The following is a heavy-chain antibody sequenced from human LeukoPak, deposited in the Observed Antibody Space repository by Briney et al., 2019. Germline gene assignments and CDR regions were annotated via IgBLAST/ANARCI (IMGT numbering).Heavy chain of an antibody. Sequence: QTGGSLRLSCAASGFTVSNNYMTWVRQAPGKGLEWVSVIYSGGDTQYADSVRGRFTISRDSSKNTLHLQMNSLRADDTAVYYCARDFWAYGSDYGAWGQGTLVIVSS. V-gene: IGHV3-66*02. CDR2: IYSGGDT. D-gene: IGHD1-26*01. CDR3: ARDFWAYGSDYGA. J-gene: IGHJ5*02. CDR1: GFTVSNNY.